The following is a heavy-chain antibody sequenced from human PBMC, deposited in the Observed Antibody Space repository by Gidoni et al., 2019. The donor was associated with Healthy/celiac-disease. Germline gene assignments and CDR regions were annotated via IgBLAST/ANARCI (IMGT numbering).Heavy chain of an antibody. Sequence: EVQLVESGGGLVQPGGSLRLSCAASGFTFSSYSMNWVRQAPGKGLEWVSYISSSSSTIYYADSVKGRFTISRDNAKNSLYLQMNSLRDEDTAVYYCARVLKIGYCSGGSCSGGKLFDYWGQGTLVTVSS. J-gene: IGHJ4*02. V-gene: IGHV3-48*02. D-gene: IGHD2-15*01. CDR1: GFTFSSYS. CDR2: ISSSSSTI. CDR3: ARVLKIGYCSGGSCSGGKLFDY.